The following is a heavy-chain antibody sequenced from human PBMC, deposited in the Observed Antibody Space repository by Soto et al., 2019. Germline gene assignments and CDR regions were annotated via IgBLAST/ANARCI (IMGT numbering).Heavy chain of an antibody. D-gene: IGHD3-16*01. V-gene: IGHV1-18*01. CDR1: GYTFTSYG. CDR2: INAYNGDT. Sequence: QVQLVQSGAEVKKPGASVKVSCKASGYTFTSYGFSWVRQAPGQGLEWMGWINAYNGDTNYAQNLQGRVTMTTDTTPHTASMELRSLRSDDTAGYYCARMGDVPYYYYGMDVWGQGTRVTVSS. CDR3: ARMGDVPYYYYGMDV. J-gene: IGHJ6*02.